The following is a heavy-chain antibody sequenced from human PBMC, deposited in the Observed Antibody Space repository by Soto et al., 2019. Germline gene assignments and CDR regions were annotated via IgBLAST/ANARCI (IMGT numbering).Heavy chain of an antibody. CDR1: GGTFSSYA. J-gene: IGHJ6*02. Sequence: SVKVSCKASGGTFSSYAISWVRQAPGQGLEWMGGIIPIFGTANYAQKFQGRVTITADESTSTAYMELSSLRSEDTAVYYCARGELELGFYYYYYGMDVWGQGTTVTVS. CDR2: IIPIFGTA. D-gene: IGHD1-7*01. CDR3: ARGELELGFYYYYYGMDV. V-gene: IGHV1-69*13.